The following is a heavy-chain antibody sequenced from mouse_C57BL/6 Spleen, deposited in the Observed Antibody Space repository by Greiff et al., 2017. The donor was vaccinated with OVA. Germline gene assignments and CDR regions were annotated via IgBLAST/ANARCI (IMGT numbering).Heavy chain of an antibody. J-gene: IGHJ1*03. CDR1: GYTFTSYW. CDR2: IYPGSGST. CDR3: ARGGYYEDWYFDV. D-gene: IGHD2-3*01. V-gene: IGHV1-55*01. Sequence: VQLQQSGAELVKPGASVKMSCKASGYTFTSYWITWVKQRPGQGLEWIGDIYPGSGSTNYNEKFKSKATLTVDTSSSTAYMQLSSLTSEDSAVYYCARGGYYEDWYFDVWGTGTTVTVSS.